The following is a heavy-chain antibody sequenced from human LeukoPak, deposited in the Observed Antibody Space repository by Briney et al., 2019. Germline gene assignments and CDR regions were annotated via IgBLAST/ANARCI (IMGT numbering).Heavy chain of an antibody. V-gene: IGHV5-51*01. CDR2: IYPGDSDT. CDR3: ARAGGRGCSSTSCPFDY. D-gene: IGHD2-2*01. J-gene: IGHJ4*02. CDR1: GYSFTSYW. Sequence: GESLKISCKGSGYSFTSYWIGLVRQMPGKGLEWMGSIYPGDSDTRYSPSFQGQVTISADKSISTSYLQWSSLKASDTAMYYCARAGGRGCSSTSCPFDYWGQGTLVTVSS.